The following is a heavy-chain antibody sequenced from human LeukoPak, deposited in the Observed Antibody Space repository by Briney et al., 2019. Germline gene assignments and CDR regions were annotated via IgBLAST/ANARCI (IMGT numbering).Heavy chain of an antibody. V-gene: IGHV4-4*07. CDR2: IYTSGST. D-gene: IGHD3-22*01. Sequence: SETLSLTCTVSGGPISSYYWSWIRQPAGKGLEWIGRIYTSGSTNYNPSLKSRVTMSVDTSKNQFSLKLSSVTAADTAVYYCARERYYYDSSGREPVWFDPWGQGTLVTVSS. J-gene: IGHJ5*02. CDR1: GGPISSYY. CDR3: ARERYYYDSSGREPVWFDP.